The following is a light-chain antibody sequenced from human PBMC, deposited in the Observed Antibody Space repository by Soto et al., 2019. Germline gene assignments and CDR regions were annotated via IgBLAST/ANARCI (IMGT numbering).Light chain of an antibody. CDR3: QYYGSSPKT. V-gene: IGKV3-20*01. J-gene: IGKJ1*01. CDR2: AAS. Sequence: EIVLTQSPGTLSLSPGERATLSCRASQSVTSSYLAWYQQRPGQAPRLLIYAASTRATDIPDRFSGSGSGTDFTLTISRLEPEDFAVYYCQYYGSSPKTFGQGTKVEIK. CDR1: QSVTSSY.